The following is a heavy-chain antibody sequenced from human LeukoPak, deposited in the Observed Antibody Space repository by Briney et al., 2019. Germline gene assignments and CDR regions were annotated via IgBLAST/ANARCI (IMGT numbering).Heavy chain of an antibody. CDR2: IYYSGST. V-gene: IGHV4-59*01. J-gene: IGHJ4*02. CDR1: GGSISSYY. Sequence: SETLSLTCTVSGGSISSYYWSWIRQPPGKGLEWIGYIYYSGSTNYNPSLESRVTISVDTSKNQFSLKLSSVTAADTAVYYCARGLVVVVAATSYFDYWGQGTLVTVPS. CDR3: ARGLVVVVAATSYFDY. D-gene: IGHD2-15*01.